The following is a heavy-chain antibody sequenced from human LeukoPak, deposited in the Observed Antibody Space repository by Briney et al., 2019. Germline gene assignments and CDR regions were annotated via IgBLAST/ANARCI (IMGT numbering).Heavy chain of an antibody. J-gene: IGHJ4*02. D-gene: IGHD3-16*01. V-gene: IGHV4-59*01. CDR2: FYNSGSS. CDR1: GGSISDYY. Sequence: SETLSLTCTVSGGSISDYYRGWIRQPPGKGLEWIGYFYNSGSSTYNPSLKSRVTISADTSKNQFSLKLYSVTAADTAVYYCTRGAGWLIDYWGQGILVTVSS. CDR3: TRGAGWLIDY.